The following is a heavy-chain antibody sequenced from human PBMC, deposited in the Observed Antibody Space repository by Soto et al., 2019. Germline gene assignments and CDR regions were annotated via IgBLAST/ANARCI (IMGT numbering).Heavy chain of an antibody. Sequence: PGGSLRLSCAGSGFTFSSYAMHWVRQAPGKGLEWVSSISSSSSYIYYADSVKGRFTISRDNAKNSLYLQMNSLRAEDTAVYYCARVRDTSCSYWGQGTLVTVSS. CDR2: ISSSSSYI. CDR1: GFTFSSYA. D-gene: IGHD5-18*01. J-gene: IGHJ4*02. V-gene: IGHV3-21*01. CDR3: ARVRDTSCSY.